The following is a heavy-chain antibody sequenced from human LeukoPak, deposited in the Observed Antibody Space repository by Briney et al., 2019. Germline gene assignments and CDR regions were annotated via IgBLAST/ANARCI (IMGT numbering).Heavy chain of an antibody. CDR2: ISSSGSTI. V-gene: IGHV3-11*01. CDR1: GFTFDDYA. J-gene: IGHJ4*02. CDR3: ASTRIDYGSGSGGYYFDY. Sequence: GGSLRLSCAASGFTFDDYAMHWVRQAPGKGLEWVSYISSSGSTIYYADSVKGRFTISRDNAKNSLYLQMNSLRAEDTAVYYCASTRIDYGSGSGGYYFDYWGQGTLVTVSS. D-gene: IGHD3-10*01.